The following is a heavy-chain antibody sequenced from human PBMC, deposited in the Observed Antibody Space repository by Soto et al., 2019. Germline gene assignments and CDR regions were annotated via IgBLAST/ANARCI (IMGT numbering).Heavy chain of an antibody. D-gene: IGHD2-2*01. CDR3: ARPHSEYCTSTSCAGKDFDY. J-gene: IGHJ4*02. CDR2: INAGNGNT. CDR1: GGTFSSYA. Sequence: ASVKVSCKASGGTFSSYAISWVRQAPGQGLEWMGWINAGNGNTKYSQKFQGRVTITRDTSASTAYMELSSLRSEDTAVYYCARPHSEYCTSTSCAGKDFDYWGQGALVTVSS. V-gene: IGHV1-3*01.